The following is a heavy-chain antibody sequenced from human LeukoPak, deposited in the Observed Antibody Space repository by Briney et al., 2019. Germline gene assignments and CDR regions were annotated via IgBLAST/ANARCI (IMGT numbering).Heavy chain of an antibody. CDR2: IGSVTTYT. D-gene: IGHD6-19*01. V-gene: IGHV3-21*01. CDR1: GFTFSDYS. Sequence: GGSLRHSCAASGFTFSDYSMNWVRQAPGKGLEWVSYIGSVTTYTHYADSVKGRFTISRDNAKNSLYLQMNSLRAEDTAVYYCARATAVAGPYYFDYWGQGTLVTVSS. J-gene: IGHJ4*02. CDR3: ARATAVAGPYYFDY.